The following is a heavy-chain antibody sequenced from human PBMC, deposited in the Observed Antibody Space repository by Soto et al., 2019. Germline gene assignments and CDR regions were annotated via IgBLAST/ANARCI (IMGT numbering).Heavy chain of an antibody. D-gene: IGHD5-18*01. CDR2: INAGNGNT. V-gene: IGHV1-3*01. J-gene: IGHJ6*02. Sequence: ASVKVFCKASGYTFTIYAMHWERHALGQKVERMRWINAGNGNTKYSQKFQDRVTITRDTSASTVYMELSSLRFEDTAVYLCARENIYSGYSYGFRGYYYGVDVWGQGTTVTVSS. CDR3: ARENIYSGYSYGFRGYYYGVDV. CDR1: GYTFTIYA.